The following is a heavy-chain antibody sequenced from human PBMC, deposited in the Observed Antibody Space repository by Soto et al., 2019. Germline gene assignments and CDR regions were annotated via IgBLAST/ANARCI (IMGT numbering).Heavy chain of an antibody. CDR1: GYTFTGYY. V-gene: IGHV1-2*04. D-gene: IGHD5-12*01. CDR2: INPNSGGT. CDR3: ARLGYSGYDPKKKNKTDAFDI. Sequence: ASVKVSCKASGYTFTGYYMHWVRQAPGQGLEWIGWINPNSGGTNYAQKFQGWVTMTRDTSISTDYMELSRLRSDETAVYYCARLGYSGYDPKKKNKTDAFDIWGQGTMVTVSS. J-gene: IGHJ3*02.